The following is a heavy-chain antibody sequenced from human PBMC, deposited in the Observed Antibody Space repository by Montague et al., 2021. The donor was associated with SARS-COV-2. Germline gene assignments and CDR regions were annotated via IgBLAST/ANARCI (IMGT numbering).Heavy chain of an antibody. CDR3: ARGIPRPMRWLLVVDDAFDI. Sequence: SETLSLTCTVSGGSISSYYWSWIRQPPGKGLEWIGCIYYSGSTNYNPSLKSRVTISVHTSKNQFSLKLSSLTAADTAVYYCARGIPRPMRWLLVVDDAFDIWGQGTMVTVSS. CDR2: IYYSGST. CDR1: GGSISSYY. J-gene: IGHJ3*02. D-gene: IGHD3-22*01. V-gene: IGHV4-59*01.